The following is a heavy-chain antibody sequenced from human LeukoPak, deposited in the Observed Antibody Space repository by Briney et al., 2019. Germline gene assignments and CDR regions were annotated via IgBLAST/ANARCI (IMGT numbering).Heavy chain of an antibody. V-gene: IGHV3-20*04. D-gene: IGHD3-22*01. J-gene: IGHJ4*02. CDR1: GFTFDDYG. Sequence: GGSLRLSCAASGFTFDDYGMSWVRQAPGKGLEWVSGINWNGDNTGYADSVKGRFTISRDNARNSLYLQMNSLRAEDTAVYYCARDNYDSSGPYYFDYWGQGTLVTVSS. CDR2: INWNGDNT. CDR3: ARDNYDSSGPYYFDY.